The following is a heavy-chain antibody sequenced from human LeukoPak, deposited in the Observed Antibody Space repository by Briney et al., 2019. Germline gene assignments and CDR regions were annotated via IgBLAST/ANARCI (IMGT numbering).Heavy chain of an antibody. CDR2: IYTGGNT. Sequence: GGSLRLSCAASGFTVSSNYMSWVRQAPGRGLEWVSIIYTGGNTLYADSVKGRFIISRDNSKNTVYLQMNSLRDGDTAMYCCAGEMPTSIGSFRYWGQGTLVTVSS. V-gene: IGHV3-53*01. J-gene: IGHJ4*02. CDR1: GFTVSSNY. CDR3: AGEMPTSIGSFRY. D-gene: IGHD2-2*01.